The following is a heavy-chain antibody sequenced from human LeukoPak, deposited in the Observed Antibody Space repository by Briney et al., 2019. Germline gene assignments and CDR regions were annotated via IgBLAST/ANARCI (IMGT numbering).Heavy chain of an antibody. CDR2: INHSGST. D-gene: IGHD5-12*01. CDR3: ARQTRIRGYSGYDPKSFYYYYYMDV. Sequence: SETLSLTCAVYGGSFSGYYWSWIRQPPGKGLEWIGEINHSGSTNYNPSLKSRVTISVDTSKNQFSLKLSSVTAADTAVYYCARQTRIRGYSGYDPKSFYYYYYMDVWGKGTTVTISS. V-gene: IGHV4-34*01. CDR1: GGSFSGYY. J-gene: IGHJ6*03.